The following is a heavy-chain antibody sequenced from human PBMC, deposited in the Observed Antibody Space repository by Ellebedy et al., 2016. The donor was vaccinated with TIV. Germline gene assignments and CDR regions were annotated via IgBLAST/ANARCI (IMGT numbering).Heavy chain of an antibody. CDR3: ARRRGLISSGSRYVDY. CDR2: IYYTGST. CDR1: GGSISSSNYY. Sequence: MPSETLSLTCSVSGGSISSSNYYWDWIRQPPGKGLEWVGTIYYTGSTYYNPSLKSRVTISVATFKIEFSLNLSSVTAADTAVYYCARRRGLISSGSRYVDYWGQGTLVTVSS. V-gene: IGHV4-39*07. D-gene: IGHD3-10*01. J-gene: IGHJ4*02.